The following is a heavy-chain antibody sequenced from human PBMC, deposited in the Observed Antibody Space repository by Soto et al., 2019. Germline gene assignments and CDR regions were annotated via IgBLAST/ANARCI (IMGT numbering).Heavy chain of an antibody. CDR3: ARGSALGSFFDF. J-gene: IGHJ4*02. CDR2: VSHSGTT. CDR1: GYTITTGYQ. Sequence: SETLSLTCAVSGYTITTGYQWGWIRQPPGKGLEWIATVSHSGTTYYNPSLESRVTILRETSKNQSSLKLTPVTAADTALYYCARGSALGSFFDFWGQGTPVTVSS. V-gene: IGHV4-38-2*01. D-gene: IGHD1-1*01.